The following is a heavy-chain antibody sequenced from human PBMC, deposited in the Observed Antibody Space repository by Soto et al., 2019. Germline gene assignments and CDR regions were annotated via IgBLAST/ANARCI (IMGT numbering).Heavy chain of an antibody. D-gene: IGHD4-4*01. CDR2: IGGSGGNR. Sequence: EVQLLESGGGLVQPGGSLRLSCAASGFTFNAYAMTWVRQAPGKGLEWVSAIGGSGGNRYYAASVKGRFTISRDNSKDTLDPRTNRLRVEDTAVYYCARVASDYINSVDHWGQGILVTVSS. J-gene: IGHJ4*02. CDR3: ARVASDYINSVDH. CDR1: GFTFNAYA. V-gene: IGHV3-23*01.